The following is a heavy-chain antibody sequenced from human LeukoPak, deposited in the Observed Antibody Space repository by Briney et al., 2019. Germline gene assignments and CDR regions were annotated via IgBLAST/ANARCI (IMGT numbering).Heavy chain of an antibody. CDR3: AREHYGSGSYYNLYYFDY. V-gene: IGHV4-38-2*02. CDR1: GYSISSGYY. D-gene: IGHD3-10*01. Sequence: SETLSLTCAVSGYSISSGYYWGWIRQPPGKGLEWIGSIYHSGSTYYNPSLKSRVTISVDTPKNQFSLKLSSVTAADTAVYYCAREHYGSGSYYNLYYFDYWGQGTLVTVSS. CDR2: IYHSGST. J-gene: IGHJ4*02.